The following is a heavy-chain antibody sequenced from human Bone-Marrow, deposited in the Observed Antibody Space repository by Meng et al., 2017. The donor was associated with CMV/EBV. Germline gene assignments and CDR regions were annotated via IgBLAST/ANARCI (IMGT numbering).Heavy chain of an antibody. CDR3: ARAGGYIEIAARPPDY. Sequence: ASVKVSCKASGYSFTNYYIHWVRQAPGQGLEWMGWINPNNGDTDYAQDFQGRISVTTDTSITTAYMELDNLRSDDTAVYYCARAGGYIEIAARPPDYWGQGTLVTVSS. V-gene: IGHV1-2*02. J-gene: IGHJ4*02. CDR2: INPNNGDT. D-gene: IGHD6-6*01. CDR1: GYSFTNYY.